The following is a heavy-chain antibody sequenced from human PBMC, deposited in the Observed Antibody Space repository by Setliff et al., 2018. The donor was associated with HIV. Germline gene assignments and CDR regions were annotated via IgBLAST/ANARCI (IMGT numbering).Heavy chain of an antibody. J-gene: IGHJ3*02. CDR3: ARVLDSGYDRAFDI. V-gene: IGHV4-4*08. D-gene: IGHD5-12*01. CDR1: GGSISSYY. Sequence: SETLSLTCTVSGGSISSYYWSWIRQPPGKGLEWIGDIYTSGSTNYNPSLKSRVTISVDTSKNQFSLKLSSVTAADTAVYYCARVLDSGYDRAFDIWGKGTMVTVS. CDR2: IYTSGST.